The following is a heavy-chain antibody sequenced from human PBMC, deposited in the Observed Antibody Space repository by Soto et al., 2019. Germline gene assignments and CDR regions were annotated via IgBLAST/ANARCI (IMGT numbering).Heavy chain of an antibody. V-gene: IGHV3-30*18. D-gene: IGHD4-17*01. Sequence: GGSLRLSCAASGFTFSSYGMHWVRQAPGKGLEWVAVISYDGSNKYYADSVKGRFTISRDNSKNTLYLQMNSLRAEDTAVYYCAKPLPYDYGDYAFDYWGQGTLVTVSS. CDR2: ISYDGSNK. CDR3: AKPLPYDYGDYAFDY. J-gene: IGHJ4*02. CDR1: GFTFSSYG.